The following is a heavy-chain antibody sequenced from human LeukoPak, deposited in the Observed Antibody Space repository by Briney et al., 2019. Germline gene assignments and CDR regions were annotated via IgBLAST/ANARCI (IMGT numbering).Heavy chain of an antibody. CDR1: GYTFTGYY. V-gene: IGHV1-18*04. D-gene: IGHD6-13*01. Sequence: ASVKVSCKASGYTFTGYYMHWVRQAPGQGLEWMGWISAYNGNTEYAQNLQGRVTMTTDASTSTGYMELRSLRSDDTAVYYCARYSSTWTFDYWGQGTLVTVSS. CDR2: ISAYNGNT. J-gene: IGHJ4*02. CDR3: ARYSSTWTFDY.